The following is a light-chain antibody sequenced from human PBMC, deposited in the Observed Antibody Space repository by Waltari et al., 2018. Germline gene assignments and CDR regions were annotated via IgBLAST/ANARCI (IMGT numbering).Light chain of an antibody. J-gene: IGLJ3*02. CDR1: SSDLGGYSF. CDR2: DVS. Sequence: QSALTQPASVSGSPGQSITLPCTRSSSDLGGYSFVSWYQQHPGNAPKLVISDVSKRPSGVSDRFSGSKSGDTASLTISGLQFEDEADYYCCSYAGNYVWVFGGGTRLTVL. CDR3: CSYAGNYVWV. V-gene: IGLV2-23*02.